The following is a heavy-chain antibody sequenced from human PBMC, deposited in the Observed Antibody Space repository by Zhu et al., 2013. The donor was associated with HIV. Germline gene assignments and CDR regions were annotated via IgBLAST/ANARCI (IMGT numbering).Heavy chain of an antibody. CDR1: GYTFTGYY. V-gene: IGHV1-2*02. J-gene: IGHJ6*04. Sequence: QVQLVQSGAEVKKPGASMKVSCKASGYTFTGYYMHWVRQAPGQDFEWLGWIKPDSGATDSAQKFQGRVTMTRDTSISTVFMELNRLRSDDTAVYYCAREVPGRDIVLLVAPYGMDVWGEGTTVTVTS. CDR2: IKPDSGAT. CDR3: AREVPGRDIVLLVAPYGMDV. D-gene: IGHD2-15*01.